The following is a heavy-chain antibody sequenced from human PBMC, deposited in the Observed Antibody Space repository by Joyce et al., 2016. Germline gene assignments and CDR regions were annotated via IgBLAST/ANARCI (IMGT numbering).Heavy chain of an antibody. CDR3: AGRHCTSSNCQSYYYYFMDV. D-gene: IGHD2-2*01. CDR1: GGSISRNFFY. V-gene: IGHV4-39*01. J-gene: IGHJ6*03. Sequence: QMQLQESGPGLVKPSETMSLTCTVSGGSISRNFFYWGWIRQSPGKGLEWYANVYFGGTTYYNTSLQSRATISVDTSKNQFSLKLRSVTAADTAVYYCAGRHCTSSNCQSYYYYFMDVWGKGTTVTVSS. CDR2: VYFGGTT.